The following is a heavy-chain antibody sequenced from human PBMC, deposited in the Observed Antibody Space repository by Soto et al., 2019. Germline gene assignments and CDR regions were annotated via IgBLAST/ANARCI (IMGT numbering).Heavy chain of an antibody. CDR3: ARTYYYDSSGYPLSFVAERLNWFDP. V-gene: IGHV1-2*02. Sequence: ASVKVSCKASGYTFTGYYMHWVRQAPGQGLEWMGWINPNSGGTNYAQKFQGRVTMTRDTSISTAYMELSRLRSDDTAVYYCARTYYYDSSGYPLSFVAERLNWFDPWGQGTLVTVSS. CDR1: GYTFTGYY. J-gene: IGHJ5*02. CDR2: INPNSGGT. D-gene: IGHD3-22*01.